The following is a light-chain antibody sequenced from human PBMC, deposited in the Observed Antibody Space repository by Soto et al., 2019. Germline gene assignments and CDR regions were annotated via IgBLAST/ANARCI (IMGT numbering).Light chain of an antibody. CDR3: QQYDNYPLT. V-gene: IGKV1-33*01. Sequence: DIQMTQSPSSLSASVGDRVTITCQASQGISKFLNWYQQKPGKAPKLLIFDASDLETGVPSRFSGHRSGTDFSFTISCLQPEDITSYYCQQYDNYPLTFGGGTKVEVK. CDR2: DAS. J-gene: IGKJ4*01. CDR1: QGISKF.